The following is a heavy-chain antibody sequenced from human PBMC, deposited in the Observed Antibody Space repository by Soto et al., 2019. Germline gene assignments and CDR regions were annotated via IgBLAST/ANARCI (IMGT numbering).Heavy chain of an antibody. CDR2: ISGSGGST. CDR1: GFTFSSYA. V-gene: IGHV3-23*01. Sequence: EVQLLESGGGLVQPGGSLRLSCAASGFTFSSYAMSWVRQAPGKGLEWVSAISGSGGSTYYADSVKGRFTISRDNSKNTLYLQMDSLRAEDTAVYYCANALPGGLYYGMDVWGQGTTVTVSS. J-gene: IGHJ6*02. D-gene: IGHD3-10*01. CDR3: ANALPGGLYYGMDV.